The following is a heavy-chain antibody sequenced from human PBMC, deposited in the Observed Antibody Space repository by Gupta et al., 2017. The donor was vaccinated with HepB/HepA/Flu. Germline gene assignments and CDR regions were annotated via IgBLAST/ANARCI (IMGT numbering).Heavy chain of an antibody. Sequence: QLQLAESGPGLVKPSETLSLTCTVSGGSLNPNTYYWAWIRQPPGKGLGWIGNIYYTGHTYYNPSLRSRAAISVDTSKNQFSLKLSSVIAADTSVYYCARHAPSPGTPAYYFDYWGQGTLVTVSS. D-gene: IGHD1-1*01. CDR2: IYYTGHT. J-gene: IGHJ4*02. CDR1: GGSLNPNTYY. CDR3: ARHAPSPGTPAYYFDY. V-gene: IGHV4-39*01.